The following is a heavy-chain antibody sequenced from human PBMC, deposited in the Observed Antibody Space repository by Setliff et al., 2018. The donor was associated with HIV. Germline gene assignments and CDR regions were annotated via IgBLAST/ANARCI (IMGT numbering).Heavy chain of an antibody. Sequence: ASVKVSCKASGYTFTGYYMHWVRQAPGQGLGWMGRINPNSGGTNYAQKFQGRVTMTRGTSISTAYMELSRLRSDDTAGYYCARRWSYYILTGYYPDHDAFDIWGQGTMVTVSS. CDR2: INPNSGGT. CDR3: ARRWSYYILTGYYPDHDAFDI. J-gene: IGHJ3*02. V-gene: IGHV1-2*06. CDR1: GYTFTGYY. D-gene: IGHD3-9*01.